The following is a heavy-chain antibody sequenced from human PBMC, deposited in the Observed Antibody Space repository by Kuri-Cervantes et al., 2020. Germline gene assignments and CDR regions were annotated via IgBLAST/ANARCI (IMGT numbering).Heavy chain of an antibody. CDR3: ARGGSSSTSWGWFDP. D-gene: IGHD2-2*01. CDR1: GGSFSGYY. J-gene: IGHJ5*02. CDR2: INHSGST. V-gene: IGHV4-34*01. Sequence: GSLRLSCAVYGGSFSGYYWSWIRQPPGKGLEWIGEINHSGSTNYNPSLKSRVTISVDTSKNQFSLKLSSVTAADTAVYYCARGGSSSTSWGWFDPWGQGTLVTVSS.